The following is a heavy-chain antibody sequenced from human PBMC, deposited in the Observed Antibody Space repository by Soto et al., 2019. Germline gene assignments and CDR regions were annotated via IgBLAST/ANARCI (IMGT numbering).Heavy chain of an antibody. CDR1: GFSFSIFE. Sequence: GGSLRLSCTASGFSFSIFEMNWVRQAPGKGLEWLSYIVGGGSGTAYYAHTGKGRFTICRDNTKNSLYLPISSLRDEDTGVAFCVGGGLRFFDYWGQGVLVTVSS. V-gene: IGHV3-48*03. CDR2: IVGGGSGTA. J-gene: IGHJ4*02. CDR3: VGGGLRFFDY. D-gene: IGHD3-16*01.